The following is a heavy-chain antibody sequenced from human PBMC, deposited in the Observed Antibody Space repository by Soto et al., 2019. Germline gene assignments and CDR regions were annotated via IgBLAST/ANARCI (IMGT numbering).Heavy chain of an antibody. V-gene: IGHV3-23*01. CDR3: AKGPTIFGVVIIASYSMDV. CDR2: ISGSGGST. D-gene: IGHD3-3*01. Sequence: EVQLLESGGGLVQPGGSLRLSCAASGFTFSSYAMSWVRQAPGKGLEWASSISGSGGSTPYADSMKGRFTISRDNSKKRLYLQMNSLRAEDTAVYYCAKGPTIFGVVIIASYSMDVWGKWTTVTVSS. CDR1: GFTFSSYA. J-gene: IGHJ6*03.